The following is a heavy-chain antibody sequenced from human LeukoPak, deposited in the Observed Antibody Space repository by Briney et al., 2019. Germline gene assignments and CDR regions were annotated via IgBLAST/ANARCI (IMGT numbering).Heavy chain of an antibody. CDR3: AMSSSVTRFDY. D-gene: IGHD6-19*01. V-gene: IGHV4-61*02. CDR1: GGSIRSGSFY. CDR2: ISTNGNT. J-gene: IGHJ4*02. Sequence: PSEPLSLTCTVSGGSIRSGSFYWSWIRQPAGKGLEWIGRISTNGNTNYNPSLKSRVTISVDTSKNQFSLMLNSVTAADTAVYYCAMSSSVTRFDYWGQGTLVTVSS.